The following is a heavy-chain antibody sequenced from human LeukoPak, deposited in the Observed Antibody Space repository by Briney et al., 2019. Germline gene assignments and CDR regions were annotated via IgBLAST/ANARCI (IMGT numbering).Heavy chain of an antibody. V-gene: IGHV3-48*03. J-gene: IGHJ6*04. Sequence: GGTLRLSCAASGFTFSSHGMNWVRQAPGKGLEWVSYISSSGSTIYYADSVKGRFTISRDNAKNSLYLQVNSLRAEDTAVYYCAELGITMIGGVWGKGTTVTISS. CDR1: GFTFSSHG. CDR3: AELGITMIGGV. CDR2: ISSSGSTI. D-gene: IGHD3-10*02.